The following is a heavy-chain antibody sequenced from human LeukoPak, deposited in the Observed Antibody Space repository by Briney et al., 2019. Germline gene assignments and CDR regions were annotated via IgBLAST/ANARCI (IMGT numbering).Heavy chain of an antibody. Sequence: GGSLRLSCAASGFTFSTYSMNWVRQAPGKGLEWVSYISGSSNRIYYADSVKGRFTISRDNAKNSLYLQMNSLRDEDTAVYYCAREAPYDNSAYAYWGQGTLVTVYS. V-gene: IGHV3-48*02. CDR2: ISGSSNRI. CDR1: GFTFSTYS. J-gene: IGHJ4*02. CDR3: AREAPYDNSAYAY. D-gene: IGHD3-22*01.